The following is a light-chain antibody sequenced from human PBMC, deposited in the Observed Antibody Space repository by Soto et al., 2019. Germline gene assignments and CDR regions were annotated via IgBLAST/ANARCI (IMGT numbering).Light chain of an antibody. CDR3: QQYGGSPPT. J-gene: IGKJ1*01. CDR2: DAS. Sequence: EVVITQSPDTLSLTPGDAATLACRAGHDVSVSLVWYQQRPGQAPRLLIHDASNRATGIPARFSGSGSGTDFTLTISRLEPEDYAVYYCQQYGGSPPTFGQGTKVDIK. CDR1: HDVSVS. V-gene: IGKV3-20*01.